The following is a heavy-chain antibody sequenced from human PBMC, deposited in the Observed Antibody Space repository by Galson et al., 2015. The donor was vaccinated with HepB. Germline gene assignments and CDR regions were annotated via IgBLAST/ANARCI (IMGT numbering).Heavy chain of an antibody. CDR2: ISYDGRNKSYADSVDGTIK. J-gene: IGHJ4*02. D-gene: IGHD3-16*01. V-gene: IGHV3-30*18. CDR1: GFTFSTYG. CDR3: AKGLMGSDY. Sequence: SLRLSCAASGFTFSTYGMHWVRQAPGKGLEWVAVISYDGRNKSYADSVDGTIKFYADSVKGRFTIPRDNSKHTLYLQMNILRAEDTAVYDGAKGLMGSDYWGQGTLVTVSS.